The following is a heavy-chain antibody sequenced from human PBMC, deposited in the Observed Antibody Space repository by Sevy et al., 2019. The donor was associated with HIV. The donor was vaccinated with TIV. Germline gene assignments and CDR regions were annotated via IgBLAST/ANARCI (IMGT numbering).Heavy chain of an antibody. Sequence: GGSLRLSCAASGFTFSSYWMSWVRQAPGKGLEWVANIKQDGSEKYYVDSVKGRFTISRDNAKNSLYLQMNSLRAEDTAVYYCARDRMVLGVINVYYYGMDVWGQGTTVTVSS. J-gene: IGHJ6*02. D-gene: IGHD3-10*01. CDR1: GFTFSSYW. CDR2: IKQDGSEK. CDR3: ARDRMVLGVINVYYYGMDV. V-gene: IGHV3-7*01.